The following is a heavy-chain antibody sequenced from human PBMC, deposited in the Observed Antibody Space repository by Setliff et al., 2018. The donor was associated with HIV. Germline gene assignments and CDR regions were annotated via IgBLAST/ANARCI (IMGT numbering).Heavy chain of an antibody. CDR3: ATLDHSGGNFLAY. CDR1: GDSISSGGYY. V-gene: IGHV4-61*08. J-gene: IGHJ4*02. CDR2: IHASGST. D-gene: IGHD2-21*02. Sequence: SETLSLTCTVSGDSISSGGYYWSWIRQLPGKGLEWIGYIHASGSTIYNPSLKSRITISLDTSKEQFSLELSSATAADTAVYYCATLDHSGGNFLAYWGQGSLVTVSS.